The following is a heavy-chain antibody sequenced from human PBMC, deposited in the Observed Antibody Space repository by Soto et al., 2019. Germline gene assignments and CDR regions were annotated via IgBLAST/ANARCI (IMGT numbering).Heavy chain of an antibody. V-gene: IGHV1-46*01. CDR1: ADTFTKYY. D-gene: IGHD4-17*01. Sequence: ASVKVSCKAPADTFTKYYMHWVRQAPGQGLDWVGVINPSGRTTSYAQKFLGRVAMTRDASTATVYMELNSLRSEDTAVYYCARDLDVTTVTTSFDSWGQGTLVTVSS. CDR3: ARDLDVTTVTTSFDS. J-gene: IGHJ5*01. CDR2: INPSGRTT.